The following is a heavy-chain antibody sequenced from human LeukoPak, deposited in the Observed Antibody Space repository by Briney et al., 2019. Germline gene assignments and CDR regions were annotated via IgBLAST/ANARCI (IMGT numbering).Heavy chain of an antibody. CDR2: IYYSGST. D-gene: IGHD6-19*01. CDR3: ARHLPIHPIAVAGTVGFSNDY. J-gene: IGHJ4*02. V-gene: IGHV4-39*01. Sequence: SETLSLTCTVSGGSISSSSYYWGWVRQPPGKGLEWIGRIYYSGSTYYNPSLKSRVTISVDTSKNQFSLKLSSVTAADTAVYYCARHLPIHPIAVAGTVGFSNDYWGQGTPPTVSS. CDR1: GGSISSSSYY.